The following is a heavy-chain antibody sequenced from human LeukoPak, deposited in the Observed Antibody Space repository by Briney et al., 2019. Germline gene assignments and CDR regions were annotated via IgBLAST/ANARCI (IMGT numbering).Heavy chain of an antibody. Sequence: GGSLRLSCAASGFTFTNYAMHWVRQAPGKGLEWVAVISYDETNKYYEDSVKGRFTISRDNSKNTLYLQMNSLRAEDTAVYYCARETAMAAKYYFDYWGQGTLVTVSS. V-gene: IGHV3-30*04. CDR3: ARETAMAAKYYFDY. D-gene: IGHD5-18*01. CDR1: GFTFTNYA. J-gene: IGHJ4*02. CDR2: ISYDETNK.